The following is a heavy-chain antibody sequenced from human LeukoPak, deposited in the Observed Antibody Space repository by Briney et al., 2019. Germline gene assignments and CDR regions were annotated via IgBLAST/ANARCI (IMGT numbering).Heavy chain of an antibody. CDR1: GGSISSSSYY. Sequence: SETPSLTCTVSGGSISSSSYYWGWIRQPPGKGLEWIGYIYHSGSTYYNPSLKSRVTISVDRSKNQFSLKLSSVTAADTAVYYCARGYCSSTSCYPFDCWGQGTLVTVSS. V-gene: IGHV4-39*07. CDR3: ARGYCSSTSCYPFDC. D-gene: IGHD2-2*01. J-gene: IGHJ4*02. CDR2: IYHSGST.